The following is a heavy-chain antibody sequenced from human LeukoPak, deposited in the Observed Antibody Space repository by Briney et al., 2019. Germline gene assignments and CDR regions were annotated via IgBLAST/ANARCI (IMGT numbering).Heavy chain of an antibody. CDR2: IKPDESEK. CDR3: AKWGPYDILTGRIN. J-gene: IGHJ4*02. V-gene: IGHV3-7*03. D-gene: IGHD3-9*01. Sequence: PGGSLRLSCAASGFTFSNYWMTWVRQAPGKGLEWVANIKPDESEKYYVGSVKGRFTISRDNAKNSLYLQMNSLRAEDTAVYHCAKWGPYDILTGRINWGQGTLVTVSS. CDR1: GFTFSNYW.